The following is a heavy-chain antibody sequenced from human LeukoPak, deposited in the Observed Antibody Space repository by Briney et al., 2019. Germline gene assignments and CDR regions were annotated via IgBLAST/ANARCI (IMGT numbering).Heavy chain of an antibody. J-gene: IGHJ4*02. Sequence: PGGTLRLSCAASGFTFSSYWMSWVRRAPGKGLEWVANIKYDGSDKYYVDSVKGRFTISRDNTKNSLYLQMNSVRAEDTAVYYCASDWGDGDRFDFWGQGTLVTVSS. CDR1: GFTFSSYW. CDR3: ASDWGDGDRFDF. D-gene: IGHD4-17*01. V-gene: IGHV3-7*01. CDR2: IKYDGSDK.